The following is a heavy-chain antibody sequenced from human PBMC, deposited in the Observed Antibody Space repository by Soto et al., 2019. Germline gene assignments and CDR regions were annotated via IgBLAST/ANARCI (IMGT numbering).Heavy chain of an antibody. D-gene: IGHD2-2*01. J-gene: IGHJ6*02. Sequence: QVQLQESGPGLVKPSQTLSLTCTVSGGSISSGGYYWSWIRQHPGKGLEWIGYIYYSGSTYYNPSLKRRVTISVDTSKNQFSLKLSSVTAADTAVYYCARDQLVPAAMRGYYYYGMDVWGQGTTVTVSS. V-gene: IGHV4-31*03. CDR2: IYYSGST. CDR1: GGSISSGGYY. CDR3: ARDQLVPAAMRGYYYYGMDV.